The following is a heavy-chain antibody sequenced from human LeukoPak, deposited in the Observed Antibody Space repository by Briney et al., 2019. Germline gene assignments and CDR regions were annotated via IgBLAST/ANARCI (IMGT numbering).Heavy chain of an antibody. J-gene: IGHJ4*02. D-gene: IGHD6-13*01. V-gene: IGHV5-10-1*01. CDR3: ARQEIAESPDY. CDR1: GYSFTSYW. CDR2: IDPSDSYT. Sequence: GESLKISCKGSGYSFTSYWISWVRQLPGKGLEWMGRIDPSDSYTNYSPSFQGHVTISADKSISTAYLQWSSLKASDSAMYYCARQEIAESPDYWGQGTLVTVSS.